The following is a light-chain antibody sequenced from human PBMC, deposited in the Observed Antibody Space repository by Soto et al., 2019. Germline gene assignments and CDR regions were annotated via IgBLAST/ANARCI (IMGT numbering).Light chain of an antibody. CDR1: QSLVHSNGNTY. CDR2: KVS. J-gene: IGKJ1*01. CDR3: MQGTHWPRT. Sequence: DVVMTQSPLSLPVTLGQPASISCRSSQSLVHSNGNTYLNWFQQRPGQSPRRLLYKVSIRDSGVPARFSGSGSGTDFTLKISRVEADDVGVYYCMQGTHWPRTFGQGTKVEIK. V-gene: IGKV2-30*02.